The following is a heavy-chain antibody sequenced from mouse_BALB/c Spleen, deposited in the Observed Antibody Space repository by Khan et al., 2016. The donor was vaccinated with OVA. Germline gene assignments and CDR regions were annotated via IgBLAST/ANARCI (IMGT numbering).Heavy chain of an antibody. Sequence: DVQLQESGPGLVKPSQSLSLTCTVTGYSITSDYAWNWIRQFPGNKLEWMGYISSSGSTNYNPALKSRISITRETSKNQFFLKLNSVTTEDTATYYCARDGSRYNYAMDYWGQGTSVTVSS. CDR3: ARDGSRYNYAMDY. D-gene: IGHD2-3*01. CDR1: GYSITSDYA. V-gene: IGHV3-2*02. CDR2: ISSSGST. J-gene: IGHJ4*01.